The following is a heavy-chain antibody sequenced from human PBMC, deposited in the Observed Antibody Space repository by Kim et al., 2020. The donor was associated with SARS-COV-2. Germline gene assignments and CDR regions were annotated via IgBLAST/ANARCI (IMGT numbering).Heavy chain of an antibody. CDR1: GYTFTGYY. J-gene: IGHJ3*02. CDR3: TRGYERVDYTFDI. Sequence: ASVKVSCKAFGYTFTGYYIHWVRQAPGQGLEWMGWMNPNNGATNSAQKFQVRVTMTRDTSINTAYMELSGLTSDDTAMYYCTRGYERVDYTFDIWGQGTMVTVSS. CDR2: MNPNNGAT. D-gene: IGHD3-16*01. V-gene: IGHV1-2*02.